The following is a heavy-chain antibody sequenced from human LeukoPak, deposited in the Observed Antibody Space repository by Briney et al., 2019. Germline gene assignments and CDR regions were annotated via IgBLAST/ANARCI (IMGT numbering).Heavy chain of an antibody. CDR3: AREGCGATSCYTNDF. J-gene: IGHJ4*02. Sequence: GGSLRLSCAASGFTFSNYWMSWVRQASGKGLEWIGRIRGKGNSYEAAYAASVKGRFTISRDDSENMTYLQMSSLRTEDTALYYCAREGCGATSCYTNDFWGQGTLVTVSS. CDR1: GFTFSNYW. D-gene: IGHD2-2*02. V-gene: IGHV3-73*01. CDR2: IRGKGNSYEA.